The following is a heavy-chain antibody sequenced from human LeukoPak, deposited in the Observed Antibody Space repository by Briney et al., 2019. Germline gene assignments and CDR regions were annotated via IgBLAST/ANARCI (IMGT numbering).Heavy chain of an antibody. V-gene: IGHV4-39*01. J-gene: IGHJ4*02. CDR1: GGSISSGDYY. Sequence: PSETLSLTCTVSGGSISSGDYYWSWIRQPPGRGLGWIGYIYYSGSTYYNPSLKSRVTISVDTSKNLFSLKVRSVTAADTAVYYCARHGEGLLHFDYWGQGALVTVSS. CDR2: IYYSGST. CDR3: ARHGEGLLHFDY. D-gene: IGHD2-21*02.